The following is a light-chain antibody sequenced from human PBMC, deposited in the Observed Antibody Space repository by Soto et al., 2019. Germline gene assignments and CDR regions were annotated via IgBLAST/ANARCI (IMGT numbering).Light chain of an antibody. J-gene: IGKJ4*01. CDR1: QGIRND. Sequence: DIQMTPSPSSLSASVGDRVTITCRASQGIRNDLGWYQQKPGKAPQRLIYAASSLQPGVPSRFSGSGSGTEFTLIISSLEPEDFAVYYCQQRSNWPPLTVGGGTKVDIK. CDR2: AAS. V-gene: IGKV1-17*01. CDR3: QQRSNWPPLT.